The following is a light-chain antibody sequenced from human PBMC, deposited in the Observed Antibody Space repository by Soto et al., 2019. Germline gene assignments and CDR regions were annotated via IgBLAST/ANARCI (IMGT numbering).Light chain of an antibody. CDR1: QTVASNY. V-gene: IGKV3-20*01. J-gene: IGKJ4*01. CDR2: GAS. CDR3: QQFCSSPFS. Sequence: EIVLTHSPGTLSLSPGERATLSCRASQTVASNYLAWYQHKPGQAPRLLLYGASRATCIPDRFSGSGSGNDFTLTISRLAPEDFAVYYCQQFCSSPFSFGGGTKVEI.